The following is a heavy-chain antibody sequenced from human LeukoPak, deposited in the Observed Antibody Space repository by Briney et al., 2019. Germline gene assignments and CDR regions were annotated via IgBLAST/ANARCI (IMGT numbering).Heavy chain of an antibody. Sequence: QPGRSLRLSCAASGFTFSSYDMHWVRQAPGKGLEWVALIWYDGSNKNYADSVKGRFTISRDNSKNTLFLQMNSLRAEDTAVYYCAREASDALDIWGQGTMVTVSS. CDR1: GFTFSSYD. CDR2: IWYDGSNK. CDR3: AREASDALDI. V-gene: IGHV3-33*01. J-gene: IGHJ3*02.